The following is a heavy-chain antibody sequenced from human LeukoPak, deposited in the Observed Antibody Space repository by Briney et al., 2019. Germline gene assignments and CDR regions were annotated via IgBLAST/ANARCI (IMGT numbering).Heavy chain of an antibody. J-gene: IGHJ2*01. CDR3: ARAHYGSGSYFDF. CDR2: ISSNGSTI. D-gene: IGHD3-10*01. V-gene: IGHV3-11*01. CDR1: GFTFSDYY. Sequence: PGGSLRLSCAASGFTFSDYYMSWIRQAPGKGLEWVSYISSNGSTIYYADSLKGRFTISRDNAKNSLYLQLNSLRAEDTAVYYCARAHYGSGSYFDFWGHGILVIVS.